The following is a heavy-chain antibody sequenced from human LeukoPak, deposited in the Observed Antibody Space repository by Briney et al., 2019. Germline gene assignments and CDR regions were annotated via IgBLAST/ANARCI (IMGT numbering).Heavy chain of an antibody. CDR3: TTAWRWNPLDY. D-gene: IGHD1-1*01. V-gene: IGHV3-15*01. Sequence: GGSLRLSCAASGFTVSNAWMSWVRQAPGKGLEWVGRIKSKSDGGTTDYAAPVKGRFTISRDDSKNTLYLQMNSLKTEDTAVYYCTTAWRWNPLDYWGQGTLVTVSS. CDR2: IKSKSDGGTT. J-gene: IGHJ4*02. CDR1: GFTVSNAW.